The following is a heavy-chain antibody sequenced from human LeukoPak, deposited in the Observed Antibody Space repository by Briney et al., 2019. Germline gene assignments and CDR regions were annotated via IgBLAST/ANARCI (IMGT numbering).Heavy chain of an antibody. D-gene: IGHD3-22*01. J-gene: IGHJ4*02. CDR2: FGTRSTSI. V-gene: IGHV3-21*01. CDR1: GFTFSGYS. Sequence: GGSLRLSCTASGFTFSGYSMNWIRQAPGKGLEWVSSFGTRSTSIYHAGSVKGRFAISRDNAKNLLYLQMNSLRAEDTALYYCARVVSEGFDFWGQGTLVTVSS. CDR3: ARVVSEGFDF.